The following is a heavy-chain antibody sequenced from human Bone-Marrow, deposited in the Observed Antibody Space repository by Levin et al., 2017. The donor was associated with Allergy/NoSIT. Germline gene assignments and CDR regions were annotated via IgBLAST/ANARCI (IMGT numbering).Heavy chain of an antibody. CDR1: GFTFDDYA. J-gene: IGHJ4*02. CDR3: AKAMEASSMFDS. V-gene: IGHV3-43D*03. CDR2: VSWDGGST. Sequence: GGSLRLSCVASGFTFDDYAMHWVRQAPGKGLEWVSLVSWDGGSTYYADSVKGRFTISRDNSKNSLYLHMNSLRPDDTDLYYCAKAMEASSMFDSWGQGTLVTVSS. D-gene: IGHD2/OR15-2a*01.